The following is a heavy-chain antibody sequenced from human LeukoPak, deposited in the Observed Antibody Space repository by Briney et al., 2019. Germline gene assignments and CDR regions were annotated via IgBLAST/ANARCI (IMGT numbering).Heavy chain of an antibody. CDR3: ARTVVVVAATLNWFDP. Sequence: GASVKVSCKASGYTFTSYYMHWVRQAPGQGLEWMGIINPSGGSTSYAQKFQGRVTMTRDTSISTAYMELSRLRSDDTAVYYCARTVVVVAATLNWFDPWGQGTLVTVSS. CDR2: INPSGGST. J-gene: IGHJ5*02. CDR1: GYTFTSYY. V-gene: IGHV1-46*01. D-gene: IGHD2-15*01.